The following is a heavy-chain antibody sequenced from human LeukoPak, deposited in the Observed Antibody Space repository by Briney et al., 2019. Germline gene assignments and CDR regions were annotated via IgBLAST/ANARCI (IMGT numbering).Heavy chain of an antibody. CDR3: ARAPYDFWSGYHFDY. CDR2: IYYSGST. D-gene: IGHD3-3*01. J-gene: IGHJ4*02. CDR1: GGSISSYY. Sequence: SETLSLTCTVSGGSISSYYWSWIRQPPGKGLEWIGYIYYSGSTNYNPSLKSRVTISVDTSKNQSSLKLSPVTAADTAVYYCARAPYDFWSGYHFDYWGQGTLVTVSS. V-gene: IGHV4-59*01.